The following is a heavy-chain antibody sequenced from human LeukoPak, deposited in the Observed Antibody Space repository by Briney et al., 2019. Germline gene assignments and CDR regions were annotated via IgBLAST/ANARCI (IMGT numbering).Heavy chain of an antibody. Sequence: SQTLSLTCTVSGGSISSYYWSWIRQPPGKGLEWIGYIYYSGSANHNPSLKSRVTISVDTSKKQFSLRLSSVTAADTAVYYCARETGYCSGSSCYSEGLAYWGQGTLVTVSS. CDR3: ARETGYCSGSSCYSEGLAY. V-gene: IGHV4-59*01. J-gene: IGHJ4*02. CDR2: IYYSGSA. CDR1: GGSISSYY. D-gene: IGHD2-15*01.